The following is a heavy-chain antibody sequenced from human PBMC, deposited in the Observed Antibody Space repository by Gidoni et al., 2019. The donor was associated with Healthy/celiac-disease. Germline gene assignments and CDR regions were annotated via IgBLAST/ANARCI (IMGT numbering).Heavy chain of an antibody. CDR1: GGSISSSSYH. Sequence: QLQLQESGPGLVKPPETLSLTCTVSGGSISSSSYHWGWLRQPPEKGMEWIGSIYYSGSTYYSPSLKSRVTISLDTSKNQFSLKLSSVTAADTAVYYCASNYGGSPHYYYYYMDVWGKGTTVTVSS. D-gene: IGHD4-17*01. CDR2: IYYSGST. CDR3: ASNYGGSPHYYYYYMDV. V-gene: IGHV4-39*01. J-gene: IGHJ6*03.